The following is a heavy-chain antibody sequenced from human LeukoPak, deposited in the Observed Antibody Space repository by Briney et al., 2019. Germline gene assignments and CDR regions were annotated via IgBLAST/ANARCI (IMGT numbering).Heavy chain of an antibody. J-gene: IGHJ6*02. V-gene: IGHV4-34*01. D-gene: IGHD3-10*01. Sequence: SETLSLTCAVYGGSFSGYYWSWIRQPPGKGLEWIGEINHSGSTNYNPSLKSRVTVSVDTSKNQFSLKLSSVTAADTAVYYCARDTLALNPYGSGHYNRYPRYFYGMDVWGQGTTVTVSS. CDR3: ARDTLALNPYGSGHYNRYPRYFYGMDV. CDR1: GGSFSGYY. CDR2: INHSGST.